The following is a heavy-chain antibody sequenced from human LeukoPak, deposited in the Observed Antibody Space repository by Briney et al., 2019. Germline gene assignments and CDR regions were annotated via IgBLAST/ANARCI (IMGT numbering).Heavy chain of an antibody. D-gene: IGHD1-7*01. V-gene: IGHV1-18*01. CDR1: GYTFTSYG. CDR3: VRVMELNENWFDP. Sequence: ASVKVSCKASGYTFTSYGISWVRQAPGQGLEWMGWISAYNGNTNYAQKLQGRVTMTTDTSTSAAYMELRSLRSDDTAVYYCVRVMELNENWFDPWGQGTLVTVSS. CDR2: ISAYNGNT. J-gene: IGHJ5*02.